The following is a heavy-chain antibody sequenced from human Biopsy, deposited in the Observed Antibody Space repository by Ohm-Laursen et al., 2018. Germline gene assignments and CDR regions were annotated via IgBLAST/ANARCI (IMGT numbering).Heavy chain of an antibody. V-gene: IGHV1-69*13. D-gene: IGHD3-3*01. CDR1: GGTFSSYA. CDR3: ARGERFLKCFDI. CDR2: IIPIFGTA. J-gene: IGHJ3*02. Sequence: SVKVSCKASGGTFSSYAISWVRQAPGQGLEWMGGIIPIFGTANYAQKFQGRVTVTADDSTSTAYMELSSLRSEDTAAYYCARGERFLKCFDIWGQGTMVTVSS.